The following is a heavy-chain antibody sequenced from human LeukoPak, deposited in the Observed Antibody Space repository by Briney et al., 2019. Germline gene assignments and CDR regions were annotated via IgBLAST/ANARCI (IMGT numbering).Heavy chain of an antibody. CDR2: IRYDGSNK. V-gene: IGHV3-30*02. CDR3: ARDRGDSHYMDV. J-gene: IGHJ6*03. CDR1: GFTFSSYG. D-gene: IGHD2-21*01. Sequence: GGSLRLSCAASGFTFSSYGMHWVRQAPGKGLEWVAFIRYDGSNKYYADSVKGRFTISRDNAKNSLYLQMNSLRAEDTAVYYCARDRGDSHYMDVWGKGTTVTISS.